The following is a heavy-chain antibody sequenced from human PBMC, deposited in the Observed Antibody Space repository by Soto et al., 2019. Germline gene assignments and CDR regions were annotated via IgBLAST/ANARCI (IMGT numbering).Heavy chain of an antibody. J-gene: IGHJ4*02. Sequence: EVQLLECGGGLVQPGGSLRLSCAASGFTFSSYAMSWVRQAPGKGLEWVSAISGSGGSTYYADSVKGRFTISRDNSKNTLYLQMNSLRAEDTAVYYCARPRWGGWYDFDYWGQGTLVTVSS. D-gene: IGHD6-19*01. CDR1: GFTFSSYA. V-gene: IGHV3-23*01. CDR3: ARPRWGGWYDFDY. CDR2: ISGSGGST.